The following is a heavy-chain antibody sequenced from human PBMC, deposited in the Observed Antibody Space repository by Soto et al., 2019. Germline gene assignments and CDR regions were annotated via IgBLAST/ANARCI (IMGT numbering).Heavy chain of an antibody. D-gene: IGHD6-13*01. Sequence: QVQLQQWGAGLLKPSETLSLTCAVYGGSFSGYYWSWIRQPPGKGLEWIGEINHSGSTNYNPSLKSRVTIAVDTSKNQFSLKLSSVTAADTAVYYCARGRGLVGSSWSYYFDYWGQGTLVTVSS. J-gene: IGHJ4*02. CDR2: INHSGST. CDR1: GGSFSGYY. V-gene: IGHV4-34*01. CDR3: ARGRGLVGSSWSYYFDY.